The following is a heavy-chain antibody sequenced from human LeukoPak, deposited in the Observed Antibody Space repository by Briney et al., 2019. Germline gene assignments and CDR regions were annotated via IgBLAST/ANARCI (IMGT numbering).Heavy chain of an antibody. D-gene: IGHD6-13*01. Sequence: GGSLRLSCAVSGFTFSSYWMNWVRQAPGKGLEWVASIRQDGGEKSYVDSVKGRFTISRDNTKNSLYLQMSSLRAEDSAVYYCARDGTAAGLYFDLWGQGTLVTVSS. V-gene: IGHV3-7*01. CDR3: ARDGTAAGLYFDL. J-gene: IGHJ4*01. CDR1: GFTFSSYW. CDR2: IRQDGGEK.